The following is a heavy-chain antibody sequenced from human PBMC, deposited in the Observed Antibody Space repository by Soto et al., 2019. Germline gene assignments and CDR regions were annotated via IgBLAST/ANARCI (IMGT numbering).Heavy chain of an antibody. V-gene: IGHV3-73*01. D-gene: IGHD6-13*01. CDR3: TRPAVVGINWFDP. J-gene: IGHJ5*02. CDR2: IRSKANSYAT. Sequence: GGSLRLSCAASGFTFSGSAMHWVRQASGKGLEWVGRIRSKANSYATAYAASVKGRFTISRDDSKNTAYLQMNSLKTEDTAVYYCTRPAVVGINWFDPWGQGTLVTVSS. CDR1: GFTFSGSA.